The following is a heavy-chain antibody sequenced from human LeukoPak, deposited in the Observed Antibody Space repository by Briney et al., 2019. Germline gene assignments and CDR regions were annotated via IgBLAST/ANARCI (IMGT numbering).Heavy chain of an antibody. Sequence: PSETLSLTCTVSGGSISSSSYYWGWIRQPPGKGLEWTGSIYYSGSTYYNPSLKSRVTISVDTSKNQFSLKLSSVTAADTAVYYCARDADTMRYSGHWFDPWGQGTLVTVSS. D-gene: IGHD3-9*01. CDR3: ARDADTMRYSGHWFDP. CDR1: GGSISSSSYY. V-gene: IGHV4-39*07. CDR2: IYYSGST. J-gene: IGHJ5*02.